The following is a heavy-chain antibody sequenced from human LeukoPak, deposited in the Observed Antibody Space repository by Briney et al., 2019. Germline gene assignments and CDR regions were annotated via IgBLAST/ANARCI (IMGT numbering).Heavy chain of an antibody. V-gene: IGHV4-61*02. CDR2: IYTSGST. CDR1: GGSISSGSYY. J-gene: IGHJ6*03. Sequence: PSETLSLTCTVSGGSISSGSYYWSWIRQPAGKGLEWIGRIYTSGSTNYNPSLKSRVTISVDTSKNQFSLKLSSVTAADTAVYYCARPSGGRFGELTPVGKALYYMDVWGKGTTVTVSS. CDR3: ARPSGGRFGELTPVGKALYYMDV. D-gene: IGHD3-10*01.